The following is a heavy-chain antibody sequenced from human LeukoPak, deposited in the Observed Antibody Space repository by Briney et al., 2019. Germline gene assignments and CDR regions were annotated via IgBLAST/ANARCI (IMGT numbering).Heavy chain of an antibody. CDR1: GFTFSSYW. CDR2: IDTDGTST. CDR3: ARGNWNFGY. D-gene: IGHD1-1*01. Sequence: GGSLRLSCAASGFTFSSYWMHWVRQAPGKGLVWVSRIDTDGTSTSYADSVKGRFTISRDNAKNTLYLQMNSLRAEDTVGYYCARGNWNFGYWGQGTLVTVSS. J-gene: IGHJ4*02. V-gene: IGHV3-74*01.